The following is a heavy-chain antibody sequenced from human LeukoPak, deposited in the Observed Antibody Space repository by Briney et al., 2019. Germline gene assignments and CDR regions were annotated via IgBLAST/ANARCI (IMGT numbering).Heavy chain of an antibody. CDR2: INHSGST. D-gene: IGHD1-26*01. CDR1: GGSISSYY. J-gene: IGHJ4*02. Sequence: PSETLSLTCTVSGGSISSYYWSWIRQPPGKGLEWIGEINHSGSTNYNPSLKSRVTISVDTSKNQFSLKLSSVTAADTAVYYCARAIVGATSFDYWGQGTLVTVSS. V-gene: IGHV4-34*01. CDR3: ARAIVGATSFDY.